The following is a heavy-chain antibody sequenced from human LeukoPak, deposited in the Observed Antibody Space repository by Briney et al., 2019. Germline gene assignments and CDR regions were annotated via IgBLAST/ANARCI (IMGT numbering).Heavy chain of an antibody. V-gene: IGHV6-1*01. Sequence: SQTLSLTCAISGDSVSSNSAAWNWIRQSPSRGLEWLGRTYYRSKWYNDYAVSVKSRITINPDTSKNQFSLQLNSVTPEDTAVYYCVRDHRAVRGVISFPPSYYYMDVWGKGTTVTISS. CDR1: GDSVSSNSAA. D-gene: IGHD3-10*01. CDR3: VRDHRAVRGVISFPPSYYYMDV. CDR2: TYYRSKWYN. J-gene: IGHJ6*03.